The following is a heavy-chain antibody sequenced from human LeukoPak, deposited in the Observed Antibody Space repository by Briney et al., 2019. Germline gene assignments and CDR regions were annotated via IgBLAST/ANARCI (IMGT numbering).Heavy chain of an antibody. CDR1: GFYVSSNY. CDR2: IYSGGST. D-gene: IGHD6-19*01. J-gene: IGHJ4*02. CDR3: ARGSSGWYFDY. Sequence: PGGPLRLSCVASGFYVSSNYMSWVRQAPGKGLEWVSVIYSGGSTHYADSVKGRFTISRDSSRNTLYLQMNSLRAEDTAVYYCARGSSGWYFDYWGQGTLVTVSS. V-gene: IGHV3-53*01.